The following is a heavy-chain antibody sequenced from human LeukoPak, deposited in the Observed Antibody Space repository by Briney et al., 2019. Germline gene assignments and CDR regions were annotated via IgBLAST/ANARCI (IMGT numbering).Heavy chain of an antibody. Sequence: SETLSLTCTVSGDSIINYYWSWIRQPPGKGLEWIGYIYYIVPPNYNPSLKTRVTISIDTSKNQFSLKLSSVSAADTAVYYCAREGVGSSGYYPFDYWGQGILVTVSS. CDR2: IYYIVPP. V-gene: IGHV4-59*13. CDR3: AREGVGSSGYYPFDY. J-gene: IGHJ4*02. CDR1: GDSIINYY. D-gene: IGHD3-22*01.